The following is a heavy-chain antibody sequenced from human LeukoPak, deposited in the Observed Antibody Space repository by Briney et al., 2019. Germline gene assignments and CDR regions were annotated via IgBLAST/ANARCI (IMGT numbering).Heavy chain of an antibody. J-gene: IGHJ6*02. Sequence: GGSLRLSCAVSGFIFSNYELNWVRQAPGKGLEWVSYVSGHGNTIYYADSVKGRFTSSRDNAKNSLYLQMNSLRAEDTGVYYCARQISRVVDGMDVWGQGTTVTVSS. CDR2: VSGHGNTI. CDR3: ARQISRVVDGMDV. D-gene: IGHD2-15*01. CDR1: GFIFSNYE. V-gene: IGHV3-48*03.